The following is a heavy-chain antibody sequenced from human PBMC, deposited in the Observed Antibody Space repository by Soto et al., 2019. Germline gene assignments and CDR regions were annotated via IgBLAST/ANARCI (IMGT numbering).Heavy chain of an antibody. CDR3: VCFECGRTAVATAMEANGY. CDR2: VNSDGSST. J-gene: IGHJ4*02. V-gene: IGHV3-74*01. CDR1: GFTFSTYW. Sequence: GRSLRVSCAAPGFTFSTYWMHWVHQGPGKGLGWVSRVNSDGSSTSYADSVRGRFTISRDNAKNTLYLQMSSLRVEDTALYYCVCFECGRTAVATAMEANGYWGQGTLVTVSS. D-gene: IGHD2-21*02.